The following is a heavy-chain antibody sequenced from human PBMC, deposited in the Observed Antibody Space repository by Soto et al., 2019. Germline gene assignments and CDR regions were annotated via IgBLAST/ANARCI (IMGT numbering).Heavy chain of an antibody. J-gene: IGHJ4*02. V-gene: IGHV3-7*01. Sequence: GGSLRLSCAASGCTFSSYLMSWVRQAPGKGLEWVANIKEDGSEKNYVDSVKGQFTISRDNAKNSLYLQMNSLRAEDTAVYYCARERYYYGSGDYWGQGTLVTVSS. CDR1: GCTFSSYL. CDR2: IKEDGSEK. CDR3: ARERYYYGSGDY. D-gene: IGHD3-10*01.